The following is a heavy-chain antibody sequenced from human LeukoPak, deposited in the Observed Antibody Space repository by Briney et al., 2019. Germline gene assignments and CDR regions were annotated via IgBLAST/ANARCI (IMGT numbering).Heavy chain of an antibody. D-gene: IGHD3-10*01. J-gene: IGHJ4*02. V-gene: IGHV3-15*01. Sequence: GGSLRLSCAASGFTFSNDWMSWVRQAPGKGLEWAGRIKSKTSGGTTDYAAPVKGRFTISRDDSKNTLYLQMSSLKTEDTAVYYCTVIQGWGLGSYYVDYWGQGTLVTVSS. CDR3: TVIQGWGLGSYYVDY. CDR2: IKSKTSGGTT. CDR1: GFTFSNDW.